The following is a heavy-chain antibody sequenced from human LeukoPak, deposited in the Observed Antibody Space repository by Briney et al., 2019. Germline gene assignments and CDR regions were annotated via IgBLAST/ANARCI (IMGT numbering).Heavy chain of an antibody. D-gene: IGHD1-26*01. CDR1: GFTFSNYN. CDR2: ISRSGGST. Sequence: PGGSLRLSCVGFGFTFSNYNLNWVRQAPGKGLEWVSSISRSGGSTYYAESVRGRLTISRDNAESSVYLRVNSLRAEDTAVYYCARDQYPQWELLDYWGQGTLVTVSS. CDR3: ARDQYPQWELLDY. V-gene: IGHV3-21*01. J-gene: IGHJ4*02.